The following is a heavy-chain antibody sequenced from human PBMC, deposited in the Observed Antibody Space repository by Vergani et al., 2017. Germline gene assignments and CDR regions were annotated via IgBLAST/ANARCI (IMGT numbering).Heavy chain of an antibody. Sequence: QVQLVESGGGLVKPGGSLRLSCAASGFTFSDYYMSWIRQAPGKGLEWVSYISSSGSTMYYADSVKGRFTISRDNAKNSLYLQMNSLRAEDTAVYYCARVRRYYESSGYYYEGRVFFDYWGQGTLVTVSS. CDR1: GFTFSDYY. D-gene: IGHD3-22*01. V-gene: IGHV3-11*04. CDR3: ARVRRYYESSGYYYEGRVFFDY. J-gene: IGHJ4*02. CDR2: ISSSGSTM.